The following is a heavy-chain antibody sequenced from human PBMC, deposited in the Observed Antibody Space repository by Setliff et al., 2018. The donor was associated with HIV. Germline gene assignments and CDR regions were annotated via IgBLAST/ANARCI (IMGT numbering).Heavy chain of an antibody. V-gene: IGHV1-69*13. CDR2: IIPIFNTA. J-gene: IGHJ3*01. CDR1: GGTFSSYS. Sequence: GASVKVSCKASGGTFSSYSITWVRQAPGQGLEWMGGIIPIFNTANYAQKFQGRVTITADESTSTAYMELSSLGSEDTAVYYCATEGAGGSYQRASALDLWGQGTMVTVSS. D-gene: IGHD1-26*01. CDR3: ATEGAGGSYQRASALDL.